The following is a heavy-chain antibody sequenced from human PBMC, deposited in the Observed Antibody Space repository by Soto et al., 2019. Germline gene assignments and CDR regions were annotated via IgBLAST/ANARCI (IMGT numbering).Heavy chain of an antibody. J-gene: IGHJ4*02. CDR1: GGSITSDYSC. CDR3: ARGPSGDKVHY. Sequence: QVQLQESGPGLVKPSQTLSLTCTVSGGSITSDYSCWSWIRQPPVEGLEWIGHIFDSGTTYTNPSLRSQVAISLDTSKNHFSLTLSSVTAADTAVYYCARGPSGDKVHYWGQGALVTVSS. V-gene: IGHV4-30-4*01. D-gene: IGHD7-27*01. CDR2: IFDSGTT.